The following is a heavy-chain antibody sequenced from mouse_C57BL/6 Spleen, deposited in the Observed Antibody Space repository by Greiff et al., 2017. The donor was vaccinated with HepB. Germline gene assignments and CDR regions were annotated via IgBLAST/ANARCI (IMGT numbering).Heavy chain of an antibody. CDR1: GYTFTSYW. Sequence: QVQLKESGAELVRPGSSVKLSCKASGYTFTSYWMDWVKQRPGQGLEWIGNIYPSDSETHYNQKFKDKATLTVDKSSSTAYMQLSSLTSEDSAVYYCARGDYDGAWFAYWGQGTLVTVSA. V-gene: IGHV1-61*01. J-gene: IGHJ3*01. CDR2: IYPSDSET. CDR3: ARGDYDGAWFAY. D-gene: IGHD2-4*01.